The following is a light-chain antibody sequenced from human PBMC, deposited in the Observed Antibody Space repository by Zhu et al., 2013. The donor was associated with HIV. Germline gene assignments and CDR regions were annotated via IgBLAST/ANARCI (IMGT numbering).Light chain of an antibody. V-gene: IGKV3-20*01. CDR1: QSVSSSS. CDR2: GAS. CDR3: QQYGSPSLT. Sequence: EIVLTQSPGTLSLSPGERATLSCRASQSVSSSSLAWYQQKPGQAPSLLIYGASSRATGIPDRFSGSGSGTDFTLTISRLEPEDFAVYYCQQYGSPSLTFGGGTKVEIK. J-gene: IGKJ4*01.